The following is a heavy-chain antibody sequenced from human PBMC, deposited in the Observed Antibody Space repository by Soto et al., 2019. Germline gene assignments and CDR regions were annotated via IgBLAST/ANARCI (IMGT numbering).Heavy chain of an antibody. CDR1: GLTFSSYG. V-gene: IGHV3-30*03. CDR3: ATLIDY. J-gene: IGHJ4*02. CDR2: ISYDGSNK. Sequence: QVQLVESGGGVVQPGRSLSLSCAASGLTFSSYGMHWVRQAPGKGLEWVAGISYDGSNKYYADSVKGRFTISRDNSKNTLYLKMNSLRAEDTAVYYCATLIDYWGQGTLVTVSS.